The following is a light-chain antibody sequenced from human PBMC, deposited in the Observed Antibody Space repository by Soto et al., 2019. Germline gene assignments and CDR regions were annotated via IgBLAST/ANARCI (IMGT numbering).Light chain of an antibody. Sequence: DIQMTQSPSTLSGSVGDRVTITCRASQTISSWLAWYQQKPGKAPKLLIYKASTLKSGVPSRFSGSGSGTEFTLTSSSLEPEDFAVYYCQQYGSSPETFGQGTKVDI. J-gene: IGKJ1*01. CDR2: KAS. CDR1: QTISSW. CDR3: QQYGSSPET. V-gene: IGKV1-5*03.